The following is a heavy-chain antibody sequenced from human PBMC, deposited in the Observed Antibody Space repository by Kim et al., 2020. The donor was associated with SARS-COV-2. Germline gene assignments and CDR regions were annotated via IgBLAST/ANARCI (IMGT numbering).Heavy chain of an antibody. V-gene: IGHV3-30*18. CDR1: GFTFSSYG. CDR3: AKDATVKHYDSRGGNWYLDL. J-gene: IGHJ2*01. Sequence: GGSLRLSCAASGFTFSSYGMHWVRQAPGKGLEWVAVISYDGSNKYYADSVKGRFTISRDNSKNTLYLQMNSLRAEDTAVYYCAKDATVKHYDSRGGNWYLDLWGRGTLVTVSS. CDR2: ISYDGSNK. D-gene: IGHD3-22*01.